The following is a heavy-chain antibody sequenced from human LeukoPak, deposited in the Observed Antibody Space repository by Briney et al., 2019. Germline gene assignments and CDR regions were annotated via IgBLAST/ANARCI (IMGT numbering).Heavy chain of an antibody. V-gene: IGHV3-33*08. Sequence: GGSLRLSCAASGFTFSSYWMSWVRQGPGKGLEWVAVIWYDGSNKYYADSVKGRFTISRDNSKNTLYLQMNSLRAEDTAVYYCARDFATTAVDYWGQGTLVTVSS. D-gene: IGHD4-17*01. CDR1: GFTFSSYW. CDR2: IWYDGSNK. CDR3: ARDFATTAVDY. J-gene: IGHJ4*02.